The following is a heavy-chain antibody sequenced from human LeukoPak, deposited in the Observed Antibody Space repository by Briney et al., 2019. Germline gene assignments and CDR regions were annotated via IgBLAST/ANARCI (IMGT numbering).Heavy chain of an antibody. CDR3: ARGRKSGTYKYYFDY. V-gene: IGHV3-64*01. Sequence: GGSLRLSCAGSGFSFSTYALHWVCQAPGKGLEYVSGISSNGGYIYYSNSVKGRFTISRDNSKNTVYLQMGSLRAEDMAVYYCARGRKSGTYKYYFDYWGQGTLVTVSS. D-gene: IGHD1-26*01. CDR2: ISSNGGYI. CDR1: GFSFSTYA. J-gene: IGHJ4*02.